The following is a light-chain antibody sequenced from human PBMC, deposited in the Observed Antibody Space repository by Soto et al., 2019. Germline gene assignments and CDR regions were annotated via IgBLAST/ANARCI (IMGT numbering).Light chain of an antibody. V-gene: IGKV1-5*03. CDR2: RAS. CDR3: QQYNSYAQA. CDR1: QSVDTW. J-gene: IGKJ4*02. Sequence: DIQMTQSPSTLSASIGDTVTITCRTSQSVDTWLAWYQHKAGKAPKLLIYRASSLATGVPSRLSGCGSGTALTLTITSLQPDEFASYHCQQYNSYAQAFGPGTQVES.